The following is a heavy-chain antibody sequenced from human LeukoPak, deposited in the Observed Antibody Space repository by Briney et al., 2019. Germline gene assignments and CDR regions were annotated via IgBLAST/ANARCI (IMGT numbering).Heavy chain of an antibody. Sequence: ASVKVSCKASGYTFTSNYIHWVRQAPGQGLEWMGMIYPRDGSTSYAQKFQGRVTVTRDTSTSTVHMELSGLRSEDTAVYYCVRDQEGFDYWGQGTLVTVSS. J-gene: IGHJ4*02. CDR1: GYTFTSNY. CDR3: VRDQEGFDY. CDR2: IYPRDGST. V-gene: IGHV1-46*01.